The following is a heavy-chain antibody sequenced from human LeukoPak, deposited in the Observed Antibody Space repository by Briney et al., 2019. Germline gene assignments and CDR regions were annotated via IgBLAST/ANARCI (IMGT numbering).Heavy chain of an antibody. V-gene: IGHV5-51*01. CDR3: ARLAYSTTWSAARFDP. D-gene: IGHD3-16*01. Sequence: ESLKISCKGSGYNFITYWIAWVRQMPGKGRERMGIIYPGDSDTRYSPAFQGQVTTSADKSTRTAYLQWSSLKASDTAMYYCARLAYSTTWSAARFDPWGQGTLVTVSS. CDR2: IYPGDSDT. CDR1: GYNFITYW. J-gene: IGHJ5*02.